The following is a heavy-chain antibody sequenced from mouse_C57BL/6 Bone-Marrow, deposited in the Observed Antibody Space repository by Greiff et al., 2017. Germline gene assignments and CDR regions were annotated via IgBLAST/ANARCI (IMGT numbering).Heavy chain of an antibody. D-gene: IGHD2-4*01. Sequence: QVQLQQSGAELARPGASVTLSCKASGYTFTSYGISWVKQRTGQGLEWIGELSPRRGHTYYNEKFKGKATLTADTSSSTAYMELRSLTSEDSAVYCCARERLRRCAYWGQGTLVTVSA. CDR1: GYTFTSYG. CDR2: LSPRRGHT. CDR3: ARERLRRCAY. J-gene: IGHJ3*01. V-gene: IGHV1-81*01.